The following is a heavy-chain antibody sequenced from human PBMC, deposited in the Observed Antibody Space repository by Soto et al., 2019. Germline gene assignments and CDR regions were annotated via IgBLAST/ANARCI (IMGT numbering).Heavy chain of an antibody. CDR3: ARVLRDGYTSYFDY. CDR2: IYYSGST. CDR1: GGSXSSYY. Sequence: SAALSLTCAGSGGSXSSYYGSWIRQPPGKGLEWIGYIYYSGSTNYNPSLKSRVTISVDTSKNQFSLKLSSVTAADTAVYYCARVLRDGYTSYFDYWGQGTLVTVSS. D-gene: IGHD5-12*01. J-gene: IGHJ4*02. V-gene: IGHV4-59*01.